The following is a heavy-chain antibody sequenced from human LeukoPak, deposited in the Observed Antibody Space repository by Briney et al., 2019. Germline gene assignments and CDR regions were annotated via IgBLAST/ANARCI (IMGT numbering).Heavy chain of an antibody. Sequence: LPGGSLRLSCAASGFTFSSYAMHWVRQAPGKGLEWVAVISYDGSNKYYADSVKGRFTISRDNSKNTLYLQMNSLRAEDTAVYYCATSSSWTRFDYWGQGTLVTVSS. D-gene: IGHD6-13*01. CDR3: ATSSSWTRFDY. CDR2: ISYDGSNK. J-gene: IGHJ4*02. CDR1: GFTFSSYA. V-gene: IGHV3-30-3*01.